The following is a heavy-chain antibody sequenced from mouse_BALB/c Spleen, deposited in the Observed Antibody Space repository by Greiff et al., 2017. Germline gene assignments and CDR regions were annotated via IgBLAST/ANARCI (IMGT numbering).Heavy chain of an antibody. CDR3: ARDGNGKSLYFDV. Sequence: EVKLMESGGDLVKPGGSLKLSCAASGFTFSSYGMSWVRQTPDKRLEWVATISSGGSYTYYPDSVKGRFTISRDNAKNTLYLQMSSLKSEDTAMYYCARDGNGKSLYFDVWGAGTTVTVSS. V-gene: IGHV5-6*01. CDR1: GFTFSSYG. D-gene: IGHD2-1*01. CDR2: ISSGGSYT. J-gene: IGHJ1*01.